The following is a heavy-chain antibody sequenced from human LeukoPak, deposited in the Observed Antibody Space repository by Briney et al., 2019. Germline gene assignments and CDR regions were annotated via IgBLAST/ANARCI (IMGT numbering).Heavy chain of an antibody. D-gene: IGHD3-10*01. CDR2: IYNSGNN. Sequence: GSLRLSCTASGFTFGDYAMSWVRQAPGKGLEWVGYIYNSGNNHYNSSLKSRVTISIDTSKNQFSLKLASVTAADTAVYYCATRGYWGQGTLVAVSS. J-gene: IGHJ4*02. CDR3: ATRGY. V-gene: IGHV4-59*08. CDR1: GFTFGDYA.